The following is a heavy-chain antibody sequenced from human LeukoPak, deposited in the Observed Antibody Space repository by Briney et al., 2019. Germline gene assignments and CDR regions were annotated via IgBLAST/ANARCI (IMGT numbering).Heavy chain of an antibody. CDR2: ISGSGGST. J-gene: IGHJ4*02. Sequence: PGGSLRLSCAASGFTFRSYAMSRVRQAPGKGLEWVSAISGSGGSTYYPDSVKGRFTISRDNSKNTLYLQMNSLRDDDTAVYYCVRGVGVSRFNYLDSWGQGTLVIVSS. V-gene: IGHV3-23*01. D-gene: IGHD6-13*01. CDR1: GFTFRSYA. CDR3: VRGVGVSRFNYLDS.